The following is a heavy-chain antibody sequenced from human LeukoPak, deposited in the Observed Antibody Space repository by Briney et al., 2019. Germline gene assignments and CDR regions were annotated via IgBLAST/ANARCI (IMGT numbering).Heavy chain of an antibody. V-gene: IGHV1-2*02. J-gene: IGHJ4*02. CDR3: ATQRGSYLWGTDFDY. D-gene: IGHD3-16*01. CDR2: INPNSGDT. CDR1: GYTFTGYY. Sequence: ASVKVSCKASGYTFTGYYMHWGRQAPGPGLGWMGWINPNSGDTKYAQKFQGRVTMTRETSISTAYMELSRLRSDDTAVYYCATQRGSYLWGTDFDYWGQGTLVTVSS.